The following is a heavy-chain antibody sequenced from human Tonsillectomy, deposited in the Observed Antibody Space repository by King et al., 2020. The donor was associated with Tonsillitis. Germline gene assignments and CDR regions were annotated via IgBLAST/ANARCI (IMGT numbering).Heavy chain of an antibody. Sequence: VQLQESGPGLVKPSETLSLTCTVSGGSISSYYWSWIRQPPGKGLEWIGYIYSSGSTNYNSSLQSRLTISVDTSKNQFSLTLSSVTAADTAVYYCARNGGYSYALDYWGQGTLVTVSS. CDR1: GGSISSYY. CDR3: ARNGGYSYALDY. D-gene: IGHD5-18*01. J-gene: IGHJ4*02. CDR2: IYSSGST. V-gene: IGHV4-59*01.